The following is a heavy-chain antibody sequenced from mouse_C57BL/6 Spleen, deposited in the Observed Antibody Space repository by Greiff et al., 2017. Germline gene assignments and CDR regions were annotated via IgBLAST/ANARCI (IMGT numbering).Heavy chain of an antibody. CDR3: AGQLPFAY. D-gene: IGHD4-1*02. CDR2: IWSGGST. CDR1: GFSLTSYG. Sequence: QVQLQQSGPGLVQPSQSLSITCTVSGFSLTSYGVHWVRQSPGKGLEWLGVIWSGGSTDYNAAFISRLSISKDNSKSQVFFKMNSLQADDTAIYCCAGQLPFAYWGQGTLVTVSA. J-gene: IGHJ3*01. V-gene: IGHV2-2*01.